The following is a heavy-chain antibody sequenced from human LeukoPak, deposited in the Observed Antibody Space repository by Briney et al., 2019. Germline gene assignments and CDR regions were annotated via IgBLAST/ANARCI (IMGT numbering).Heavy chain of an antibody. Sequence: GGSLRLSCAASGFTFSSYAMHWVRQAPGKGLEWVAVISYDGGNKYYADSVKGRFTISRDNPKNTLYLQMNSLRAEDTAVYYCARDRGQLVNDYWGQGTLVTVSS. CDR3: ARDRGQLVNDY. CDR2: ISYDGGNK. D-gene: IGHD6-13*01. V-gene: IGHV3-30*04. CDR1: GFTFSSYA. J-gene: IGHJ4*02.